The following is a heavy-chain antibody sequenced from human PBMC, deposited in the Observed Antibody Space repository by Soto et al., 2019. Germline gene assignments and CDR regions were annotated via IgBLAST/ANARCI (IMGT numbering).Heavy chain of an antibody. V-gene: IGHV3-74*01. CDR2: INSDGSST. J-gene: IGHJ6*03. Sequence: GGSLRLSCAASGFTFSSYWMHWVRQAPGKGLVWVSRINSDGSSTSYADSVKGRFTISRDNAKNTLYLQMNSLRAEDTAVYYCARVATIFGVVTHYYFEGSSGYYYYMDVWGKGTTVTVSS. CDR3: ARVATIFGVVTHYYFEGSSGYYYYMDV. CDR1: GFTFSSYW. D-gene: IGHD3-3*01.